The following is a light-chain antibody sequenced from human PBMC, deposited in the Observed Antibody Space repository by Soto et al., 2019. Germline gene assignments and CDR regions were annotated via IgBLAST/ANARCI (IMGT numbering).Light chain of an antibody. J-gene: IGKJ5*01. CDR1: QSINYY. V-gene: IGKV3-15*01. CDR3: QQYNNWPPIT. Sequence: EIVLTRSPATLSLSPGERATLSCRASQSINYYLAWYQQKPGQAPRLLIFGASTRATGIPARFSGSGSVTEFTLTISSLQSEDFAVYYCQQYNNWPPITFGQGTRLEI. CDR2: GAS.